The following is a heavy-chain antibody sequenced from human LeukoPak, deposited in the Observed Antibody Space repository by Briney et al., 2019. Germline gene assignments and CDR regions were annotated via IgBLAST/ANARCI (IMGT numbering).Heavy chain of an antibody. V-gene: IGHV4-39*01. CDR2: IYYSGST. CDR1: GGSISSSSYY. Sequence: SETLSLTCTVSGGSISSSSYYWGWIRQPPGKGLEWIGSIYYSGSTYYNPSLKSRVTISVDTSKNQFSLKLSSLTAADTAVYYCARRGIYCSSTSCFYYYYYMDVWGKGTTVTVSS. D-gene: IGHD2-2*01. CDR3: ARRGIYCSSTSCFYYYYYMDV. J-gene: IGHJ6*03.